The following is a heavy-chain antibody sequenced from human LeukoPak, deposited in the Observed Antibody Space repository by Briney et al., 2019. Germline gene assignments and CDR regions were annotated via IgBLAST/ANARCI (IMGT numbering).Heavy chain of an antibody. Sequence: SETLSLTCTVSGGSIDSNYWSWIRQPPGKGLEWIGYIYYSGNTNYNPSLKSRVSISIDTSKNQFSLQLSSVTAADTAVYYCARDRDSSGLRDFDLWGRGTLVTVSA. V-gene: IGHV4-59*01. CDR1: GGSIDSNY. D-gene: IGHD3-22*01. J-gene: IGHJ2*01. CDR2: IYYSGNT. CDR3: ARDRDSSGLRDFDL.